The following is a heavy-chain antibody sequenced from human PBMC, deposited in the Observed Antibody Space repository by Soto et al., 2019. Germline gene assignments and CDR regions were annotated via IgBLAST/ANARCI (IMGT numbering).Heavy chain of an antibody. D-gene: IGHD6-13*01. CDR2: INHSGST. V-gene: IGHV4-34*01. Sequence: QVQLQQWGAGLLKPSETLSLTCAVYGGSFSGYYWSWIRQPPGKGLEWIGEINHSGSTNYNPSLKSRVTISVDTSKNQFSLKLSSVTAADTAVYYCARGAAAGANYWGQGTLVTVSS. CDR3: ARGAAAGANY. J-gene: IGHJ4*02. CDR1: GGSFSGYY.